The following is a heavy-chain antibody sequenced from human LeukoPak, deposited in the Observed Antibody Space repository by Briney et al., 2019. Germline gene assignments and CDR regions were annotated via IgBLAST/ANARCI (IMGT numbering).Heavy chain of an antibody. CDR1: GVSISSYY. Sequence: SETLSLTCTVSGVSISSYYWSWIRQPPGKGLEWIGYIYYSGSTNYNPSLKSRVTISVDTSKNQFSLKLSSVTAADTAVYYCARERHYYDSSGSFDYWGQGTLVTVSS. D-gene: IGHD3-22*01. V-gene: IGHV4-59*01. J-gene: IGHJ4*02. CDR3: ARERHYYDSSGSFDY. CDR2: IYYSGST.